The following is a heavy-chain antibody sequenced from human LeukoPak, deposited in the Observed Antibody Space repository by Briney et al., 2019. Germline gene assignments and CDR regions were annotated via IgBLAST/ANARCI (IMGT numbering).Heavy chain of an antibody. CDR2: IWYDGSNK. Sequence: PGRSLRLSCAASGFTIRSYGIYWVRQAPGKGLEWVAVIWYDGSNKYYADSVKGRFTISRDNSKNTLFLQMNSLRAEDTAVYYCARPYYYDSSGYSPYGMDVWGQGTTVTVSS. D-gene: IGHD3-22*01. CDR3: ARPYYYDSSGYSPYGMDV. CDR1: GFTIRSYG. V-gene: IGHV3-33*01. J-gene: IGHJ6*02.